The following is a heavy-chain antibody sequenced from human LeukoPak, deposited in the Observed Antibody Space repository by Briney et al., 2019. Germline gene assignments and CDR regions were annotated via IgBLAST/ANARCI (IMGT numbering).Heavy chain of an antibody. J-gene: IGHJ5*02. CDR2: IYWNDDK. Sequence: ESGPTLVNPTQTLTLTCTFSGFSLSTSGVGVGWIRQPPGKALEWLALIYWNDDKRYSPFLKSRVTITKDTSKNQVVLTMTNMDPVDTATYYCAVRGYSSSPGSNWFDPWGQGTLVTVSS. CDR3: AVRGYSSSPGSNWFDP. V-gene: IGHV2-5*01. CDR1: GFSLSTSGVG. D-gene: IGHD6-6*01.